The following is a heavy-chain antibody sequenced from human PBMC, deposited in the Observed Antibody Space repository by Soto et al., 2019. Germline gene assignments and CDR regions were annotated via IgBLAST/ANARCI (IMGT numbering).Heavy chain of an antibody. D-gene: IGHD2-15*01. V-gene: IGHV1-69*13. J-gene: IGHJ4*02. CDR3: ARGPPNIVVVVAAEFDY. Sequence: GASVKVSCKASGGTFSSYAISWVRQAPGQGLEWMGGIIPIFGTANYAQEFQGRVTITADESTSTAYMELSSLRSEDTAVYYCARGPPNIVVVVAAEFDYWGQGTLVTVSS. CDR2: IIPIFGTA. CDR1: GGTFSSYA.